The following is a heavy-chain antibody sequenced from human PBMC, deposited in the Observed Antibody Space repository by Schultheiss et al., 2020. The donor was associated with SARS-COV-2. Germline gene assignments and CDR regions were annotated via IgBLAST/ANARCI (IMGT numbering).Heavy chain of an antibody. CDR1: GGSFSDYY. V-gene: IGHV4-34*01. Sequence: SETLSLTCAVYGGSFSDYYWSWVRQPPGKGVEWIGEIKDSGRTTNYNPSLKSRVTISVDTSKNQFSLRLTSVTAADTAVYYCARGGSSNQPLQYYYYMDVWGKGTPVTVSS. CDR2: IKDSGRTT. J-gene: IGHJ6*03. D-gene: IGHD4-11*01. CDR3: ARGGSSNQPLQYYYYMDV.